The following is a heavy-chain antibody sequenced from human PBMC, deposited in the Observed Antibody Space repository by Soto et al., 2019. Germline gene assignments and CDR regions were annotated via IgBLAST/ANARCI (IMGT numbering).Heavy chain of an antibody. J-gene: IGHJ5*02. V-gene: IGHV4-34*01. CDR1: GGSFSGYY. CDR3: ARGRLLYKIFGVVTTLGNWFDH. CDR2: INHSGST. Sequence: SETLSLTCAVYGGSFSGYYWSWIRQPPGKGLEWIGEINHSGSTNYNPSLKSRVTISVDTSKNQFSLKLSSVTAADTAVYYCARGRLLYKIFGVVTTLGNWFDHWGQGTLVTVFS. D-gene: IGHD3-3*01.